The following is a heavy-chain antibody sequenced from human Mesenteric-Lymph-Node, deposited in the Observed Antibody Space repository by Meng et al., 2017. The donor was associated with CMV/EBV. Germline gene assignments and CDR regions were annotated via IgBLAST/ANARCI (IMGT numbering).Heavy chain of an antibody. J-gene: IGHJ3*02. D-gene: IGHD3-9*01. CDR1: GYSFTSYL. CDR2: IYPGDSDT. CDR3: ASYYDILTGYTERAFDI. Sequence: KVSCQGSGYSFTSYLIGWVRLMPGKGLEWMGIIYPGDSDTRYSTSFQGQVTISADKSISTAYLQWSSLKASDTAMYYCASYYDILTGYTERAFDIWGQGTMVTVSS. V-gene: IGHV5-51*01.